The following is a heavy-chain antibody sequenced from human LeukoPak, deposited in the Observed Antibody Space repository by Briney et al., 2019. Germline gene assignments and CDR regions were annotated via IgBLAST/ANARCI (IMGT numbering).Heavy chain of an antibody. D-gene: IGHD3-3*01. Sequence: SETLSLTCTVSGGSIRSYYWSWIRQPPGKGLEWIGYIYSSGSTNYNPSLKSRVTISLDTSKDQFSLKLSSMTAADTAVYYCATDDHYYYYGMDVWGQGTTVTVSS. CDR1: GGSIRSYY. V-gene: IGHV4-4*09. J-gene: IGHJ6*02. CDR3: ATDDHYYYYGMDV. CDR2: IYSSGST.